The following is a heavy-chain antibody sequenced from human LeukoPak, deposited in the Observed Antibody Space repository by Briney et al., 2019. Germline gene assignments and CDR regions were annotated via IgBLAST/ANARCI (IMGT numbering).Heavy chain of an antibody. CDR1: GGSISSISYY. D-gene: IGHD2-2*01. J-gene: IGHJ4*02. Sequence: SETLSLTCTVSGGSISSISYYWGWIRQPPGKGLAWIGSIYNSGSTYYNPSLKSRVTISVDTSKNQFSLKLSSLTAADTAVYYCARHGADIVVVPSGSVVYWGQGTLVTVSS. CDR3: ARHGADIVVVPSGSVVY. V-gene: IGHV4-39*01. CDR2: IYNSGST.